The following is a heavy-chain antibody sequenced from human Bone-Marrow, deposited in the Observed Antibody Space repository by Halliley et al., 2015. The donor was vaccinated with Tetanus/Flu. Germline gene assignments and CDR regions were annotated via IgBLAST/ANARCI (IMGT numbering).Heavy chain of an antibody. Sequence: GWISLHNGKANYAPKFQGRVPMTPDTSSTTAYMELRSLRYDDAAVYYCARDAVQWNDFGDSFDIWGQGTMVTVSS. V-gene: IGHV1-18*01. D-gene: IGHD1-1*01. CDR3: ARDAVQWNDFGDSFDI. J-gene: IGHJ3*02. CDR2: ISLHNGKA.